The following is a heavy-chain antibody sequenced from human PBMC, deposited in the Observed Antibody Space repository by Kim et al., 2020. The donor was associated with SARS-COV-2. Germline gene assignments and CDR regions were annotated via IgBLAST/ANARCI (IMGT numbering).Heavy chain of an antibody. V-gene: IGHV4-39*07. CDR1: GGSISSSSYY. Sequence: SETLSLTCTVSGGSISSSSYYWGWIRQPPGKGLEWIGSIYYSGNTYYNPSLKSRVTISVDTSKNQFSLRLRSVTAADTAVYYCARQLVVISLGWYFDLWGRGTLVTVSS. CDR2: IYYSGNT. CDR3: ARQLVVISLGWYFDL. J-gene: IGHJ2*01. D-gene: IGHD3-22*01.